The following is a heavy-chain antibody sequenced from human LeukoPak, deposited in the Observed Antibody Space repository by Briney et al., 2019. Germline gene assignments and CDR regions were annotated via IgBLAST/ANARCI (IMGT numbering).Heavy chain of an antibody. D-gene: IGHD2-2*01. CDR3: ARDPTNDYGDY. Sequence: PGGSLRLSCAASGFTFSSYAMHWLRQAPGKGLEWVAVISYDGSNKYYADSVKGRFTISRDNSKNTLYLQMNSLRAEDTAVYYCARDPTNDYGDYWGQGTLVTVSS. V-gene: IGHV3-30*04. CDR2: ISYDGSNK. J-gene: IGHJ4*02. CDR1: GFTFSSYA.